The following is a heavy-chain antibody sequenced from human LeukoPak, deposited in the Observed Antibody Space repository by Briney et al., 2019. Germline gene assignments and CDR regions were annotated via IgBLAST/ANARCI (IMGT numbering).Heavy chain of an antibody. CDR1: GFSLSTSGVG. V-gene: IGHV2-5*02. J-gene: IGHJ4*02. D-gene: IGHD2-2*01. CDR2: IYWDDDK. Sequence: SGPTLVNPTQTLTLTCTFSGFSLSTSGVGVGWIRQPPGKALEWLALIYWDDDKRYSPSLKSRLTITKDTSKNQVVLTMTNMDPVDAATYYCAHDIVVPEKLSFDYWGQGTLVTVSS. CDR3: AHDIVVPEKLSFDY.